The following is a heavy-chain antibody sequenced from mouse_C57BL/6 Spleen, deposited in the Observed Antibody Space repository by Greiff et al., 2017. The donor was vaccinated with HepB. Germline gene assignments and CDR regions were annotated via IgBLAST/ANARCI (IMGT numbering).Heavy chain of an antibody. CDR1: GYTFTDYN. CDR3: ARDIIEYYGSSHWYFDV. J-gene: IGHJ1*03. Sequence: VQLQQSGPELVKPGASVKIPCKASGYTFTDYNMDWVKQSHGKSLEWIGDINPNNGGTIYNQKFKGKATLTVDKSSSTAYMELRSLTSEDTAVYYCARDIIEYYGSSHWYFDVWGTGTTVTVSS. CDR2: INPNNGGT. D-gene: IGHD1-1*01. V-gene: IGHV1-18*01.